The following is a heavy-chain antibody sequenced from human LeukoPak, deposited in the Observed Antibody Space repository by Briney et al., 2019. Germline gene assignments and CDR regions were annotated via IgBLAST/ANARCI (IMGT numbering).Heavy chain of an antibody. CDR3: ARWYYDYVWGSYRYPGHFDY. V-gene: IGHV4-34*01. J-gene: IGHJ4*02. CDR2: INHSGST. D-gene: IGHD3-16*02. Sequence: PSETLSLTCAVYGGSSSGYYWSWIRQPPGKGLEWIGEINHSGSTNYNPSLKSRVTISVDTSKSQFSLKLSSVTAADTAVYYCARWYYDYVWGSYRYPGHFDYWGQGTLVTVSS. CDR1: GGSSSGYY.